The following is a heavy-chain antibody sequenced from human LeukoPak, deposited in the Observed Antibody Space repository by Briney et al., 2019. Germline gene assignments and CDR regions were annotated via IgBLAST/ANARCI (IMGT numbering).Heavy chain of an antibody. Sequence: GASVKVSCKASGYTFTSYGISWVRQAPGQGLEWMGWISAYNGNTNYAQKLQGRVTMTTDTSTSTAYMELRSLRSDDTAVYYCARSTFGGSGSYFVVGENWFDPWGQGTLVTVSS. CDR3: ARSTFGGSGSYFVVGENWFDP. V-gene: IGHV1-18*01. J-gene: IGHJ5*02. D-gene: IGHD3-10*01. CDR2: ISAYNGNT. CDR1: GYTFTSYG.